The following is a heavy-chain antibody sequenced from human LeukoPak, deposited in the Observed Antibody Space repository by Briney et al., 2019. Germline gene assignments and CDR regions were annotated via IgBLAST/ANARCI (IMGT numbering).Heavy chain of an antibody. CDR3: ARVYDFWSGYYKADYYGMDV. Sequence: ASVKVSCKASGYTFTGYYMHWVRQAPGQGLEWMGWINPNRGGTNYAQKFQGRVTMTRDTSISTAYMELSRLRSDDTAVYYCARVYDFWSGYYKADYYGMDVWGQGTTVTVSS. D-gene: IGHD3-3*01. CDR1: GYTFTGYY. V-gene: IGHV1-2*02. CDR2: INPNRGGT. J-gene: IGHJ6*02.